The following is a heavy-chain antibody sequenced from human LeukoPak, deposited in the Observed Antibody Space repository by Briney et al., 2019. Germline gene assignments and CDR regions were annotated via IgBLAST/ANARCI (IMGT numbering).Heavy chain of an antibody. Sequence: SETLSLTCTVSGGSISSSSYYWGWIRQPPGKGLEWIGSIYYSGSTYYNPSLKSRVTISVDTSKNQFSLKLSSVTAADTAVYYCASEADYGSGSTNDYWGQGTLGTVSS. CDR3: ASEADYGSGSTNDY. V-gene: IGHV4-39*01. CDR2: IYYSGST. D-gene: IGHD3-10*01. J-gene: IGHJ4*02. CDR1: GGSISSSSYY.